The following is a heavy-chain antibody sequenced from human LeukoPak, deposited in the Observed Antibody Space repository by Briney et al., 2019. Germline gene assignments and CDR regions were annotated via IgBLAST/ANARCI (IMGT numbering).Heavy chain of an antibody. Sequence: GGSLRLSCAASGFTFSSYAMSWVRQAPGKGLEWVSAISGTSGSTHYADSVKGRFTISRDNSKNTLYLQMNSLRAEDTAIYYCAKGRGSGGNPFFDYWGQGTLVTVSS. J-gene: IGHJ4*02. D-gene: IGHD4-23*01. CDR1: GFTFSSYA. CDR3: AKGRGSGGNPFFDY. CDR2: ISGTSGST. V-gene: IGHV3-23*01.